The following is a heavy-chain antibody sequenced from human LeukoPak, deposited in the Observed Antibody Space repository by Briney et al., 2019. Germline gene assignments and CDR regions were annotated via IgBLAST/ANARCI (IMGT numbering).Heavy chain of an antibody. J-gene: IGHJ4*02. Sequence: GGSLRLSCAASGFTFSSYAMYWVRQAPGKGLEWVAVISYDGSDKFYADSVKGRFAISRDNSKNTLSLQMNSLRPEDTAVYYCTKAQDCSGISCYNRGVSSYWGQGTQVTVSS. CDR3: TKAQDCSGISCYNRGVSSY. CDR2: ISYDGSDK. D-gene: IGHD2-2*01. CDR1: GFTFSSYA. V-gene: IGHV3-30*09.